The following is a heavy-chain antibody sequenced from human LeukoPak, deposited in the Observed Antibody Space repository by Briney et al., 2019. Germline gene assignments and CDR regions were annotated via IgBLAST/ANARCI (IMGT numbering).Heavy chain of an antibody. CDR1: GFIFRSYA. CDR2: IDHSGGVT. CDR3: TKALLLTPRLVLGQFYAGMDA. Sequence: GGSLRLSCAASGFIFRSYAMSWVRQAPGKGLEWVSGIDHSGGVTYYADSVKGRFTISRDDSKNTVYLQMNSLRAEDTAIYYCTKALLLTPRLVLGQFYAGMDAWGQGTTVIVSS. J-gene: IGHJ6*02. D-gene: IGHD6-19*01. V-gene: IGHV3-23*01.